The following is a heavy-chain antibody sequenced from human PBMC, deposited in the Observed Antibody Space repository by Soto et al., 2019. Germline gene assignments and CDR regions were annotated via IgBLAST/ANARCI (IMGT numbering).Heavy chain of an antibody. V-gene: IGHV3-74*01. Sequence: GGSLRLSCAVAGYTFGNHWMHWVRQAPGKGLEWVSRMNSDGSIINYADSAKGRFTISRDNSKNTLYLQMNSLRAEDTAVYYCAKDRDSSSWRPYYYGMDVWGQGTTVTVSS. CDR1: GYTFGNHW. J-gene: IGHJ6*02. CDR2: MNSDGSII. CDR3: AKDRDSSSWRPYYYGMDV. D-gene: IGHD6-13*01.